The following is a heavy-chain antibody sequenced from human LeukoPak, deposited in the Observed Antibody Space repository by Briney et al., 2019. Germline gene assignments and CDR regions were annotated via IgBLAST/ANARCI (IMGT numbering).Heavy chain of an antibody. CDR1: GFTFSSYD. D-gene: IGHD2-2*01. Sequence: GGSLRLSCAASGFTFSSYDMSWVRRAPGKGLEWVSTVIGSGSSTYYADSVKGRFTISRDNSKSTLYLHMDSLRAEDTALYYCAKDLRCTDASCKYFESWGQGTLVTVSS. CDR3: AKDLRCTDASCKYFES. CDR2: VIGSGSST. J-gene: IGHJ4*02. V-gene: IGHV3-23*01.